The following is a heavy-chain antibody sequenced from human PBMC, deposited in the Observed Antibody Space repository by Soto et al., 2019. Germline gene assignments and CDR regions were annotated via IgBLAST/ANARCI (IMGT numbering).Heavy chain of an antibody. CDR1: GFTFSRYG. Sequence: QVQLVESGGGMVQPGRSLRLSCAASGFTFSRYGMHGVRQAPGKGLEWLEVISFEGSNKYYPDSVKGRFTISRDNSKTTLYLHMTSVRAEDTAVFYCAKDVSSSGYSHNFDYWGQGTLVTVS. V-gene: IGHV3-30*18. J-gene: IGHJ4*02. D-gene: IGHD3-22*01. CDR3: AKDVSSSGYSHNFDY. CDR2: ISFEGSNK.